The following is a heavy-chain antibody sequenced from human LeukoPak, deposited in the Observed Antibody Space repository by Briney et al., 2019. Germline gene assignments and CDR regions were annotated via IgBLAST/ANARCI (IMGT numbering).Heavy chain of an antibody. CDR1: GYTFTGYY. V-gene: IGHV1-2*02. Sequence: WASVKVSCKASGYTFTGYYMHWVRQAPGQGLEWMGWINPNSGGTNYAQKFQGRVTMTRDTSISTAYMELSRLRSDDTAVYYCARVRRYCSSTSCYGGGYYNWFDPWGQGTLVTVSS. CDR3: ARVRRYCSSTSCYGGGYYNWFDP. CDR2: INPNSGGT. D-gene: IGHD2-2*01. J-gene: IGHJ5*02.